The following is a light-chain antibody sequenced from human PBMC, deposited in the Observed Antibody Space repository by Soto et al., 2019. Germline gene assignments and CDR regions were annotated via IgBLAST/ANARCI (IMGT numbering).Light chain of an antibody. Sequence: EIVLKQSPVTLSFSPGKRATLSCRASQSVASSYLAWYQQKPGQAPRLLISDAYKRATGIADRFTGSGSGTDFTLIISRLEPEDFAVYYCQQNGTPPLTFGQGTRLEIK. CDR3: QQNGTPPLT. J-gene: IGKJ5*01. V-gene: IGKV3-20*01. CDR1: QSVASSY. CDR2: DAY.